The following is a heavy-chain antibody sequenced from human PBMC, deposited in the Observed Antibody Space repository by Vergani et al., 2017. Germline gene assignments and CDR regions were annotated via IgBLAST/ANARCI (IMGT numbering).Heavy chain of an antibody. Sequence: EVQLVESGGGSVPSGGSLRLSFVASGFSFNTYWMHWVRQVPGKGLMWVARIDEYGNRATYGDFETGRFTISRDNAKTTVFLQMNNLRADDAGVYYCVRTEYCTGIACNTRFDSWGQGALVTVSS. CDR3: VRTEYCTGIACNTRFDS. J-gene: IGHJ5*01. V-gene: IGHV3-74*03. D-gene: IGHD2-8*02. CDR1: GFSFNTYW. CDR2: IDEYGNRA.